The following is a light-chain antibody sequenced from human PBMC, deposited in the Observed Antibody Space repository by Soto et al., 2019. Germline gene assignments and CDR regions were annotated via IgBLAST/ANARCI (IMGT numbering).Light chain of an antibody. CDR3: QQPYTTPEIT. CDR1: QSISIY. J-gene: IGKJ5*01. Sequence: DSQMTQSPSSVSASVGERVTRTCRASQSISIYLNWYQLKPGKAPNLLMYVASYLKSGVPTGFSCSGSGTDFTLTISSLQPEDFAIYYCQQPYTTPEITFGQGTRLEIK. V-gene: IGKV1-39*01. CDR2: VAS.